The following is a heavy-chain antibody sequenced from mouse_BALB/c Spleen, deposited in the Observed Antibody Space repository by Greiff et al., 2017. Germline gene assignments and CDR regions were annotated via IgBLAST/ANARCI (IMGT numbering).Heavy chain of an antibody. CDR3: ARAYYRYDGWYFDV. D-gene: IGHD2-14*01. J-gene: IGHJ1*01. Sequence: EVQLQQSGPELVKPGASVKIPCKASGYTFTDYNMDWVKQSHGKSLEWIGDINPNNGGTIYNQKFKGKATLTVDKSSSTAYMELRSLTSEDTAVYYCARAYYRYDGWYFDVWGAGTTVTVSS. CDR2: INPNNGGT. V-gene: IGHV1-18*01. CDR1: GYTFTDYN.